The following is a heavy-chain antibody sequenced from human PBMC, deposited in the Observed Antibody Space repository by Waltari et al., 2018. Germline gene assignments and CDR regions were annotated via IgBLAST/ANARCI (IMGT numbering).Heavy chain of an antibody. V-gene: IGHV1-69*02. CDR1: GGTFSSYT. CDR3: ARGRGIAVATDY. Sequence: QVQLVQSGAEVKKPGSSVKVSCKASGGTFSSYTISWVRQAPGQGLEWMGMFIPILGIATYAQKFQGRVTITADKSTSTAYMELSSLRSEDTAVYYCARGRGIAVATDYWGQGTLVTVSS. CDR2: FIPILGIA. J-gene: IGHJ4*02. D-gene: IGHD6-19*01.